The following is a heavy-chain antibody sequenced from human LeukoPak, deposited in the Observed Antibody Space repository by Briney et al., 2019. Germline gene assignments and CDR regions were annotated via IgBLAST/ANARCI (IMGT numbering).Heavy chain of an antibody. Sequence: PSETLSLTCAVYGGSFSGYYWSWIRQPPGKGLEWIGEINHSGSTNYNPSLKSRVTTSVDTSKNQFSLKLSSVTAADTAVYYCARGRLHGGRYRWDYFDYWGQGTLVTVSS. CDR1: GGSFSGYY. V-gene: IGHV4-34*01. CDR2: INHSGST. CDR3: ARGRLHGGRYRWDYFDY. J-gene: IGHJ4*02. D-gene: IGHD6-19*01.